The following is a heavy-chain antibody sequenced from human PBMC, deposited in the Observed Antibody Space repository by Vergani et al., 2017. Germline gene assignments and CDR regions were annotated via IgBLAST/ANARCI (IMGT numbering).Heavy chain of an antibody. V-gene: IGHV4-61*10. CDR2: IYHSGST. D-gene: IGHD2-2*01. J-gene: IGHJ4*02. CDR3: ARHCSSTSCSIDY. CDR1: GGSVSSGSYY. Sequence: QVQLQESGPGLVKPSETLSLTCTVSGGSVSSGSYYWSWIRQPAGKGLEWIGSIYHSGSTYYNPSLKSRVTISVDTSKNQFSLKLSSVTAADTAVYYCARHCSSTSCSIDYWGQGTLVTVSS.